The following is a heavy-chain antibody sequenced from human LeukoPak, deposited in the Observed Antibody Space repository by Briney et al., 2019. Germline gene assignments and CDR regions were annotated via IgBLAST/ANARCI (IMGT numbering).Heavy chain of an antibody. CDR2: IYYSGST. CDR3: ARDARHRYCSSSSCYRGWLDP. V-gene: IGHV4-59*01. Sequence: PSQTLSLTCTVSGGSISSYYWSWIRQPPGKGLEWIGYIYYSGSTNYNPSLKSRVTISVDTSKNQFSLKLSSVTAADTAVYYCARDARHRYCSSSSCYRGWLDPWGQGTPVTVSS. J-gene: IGHJ5*02. D-gene: IGHD2-2*01. CDR1: GGSISSYY.